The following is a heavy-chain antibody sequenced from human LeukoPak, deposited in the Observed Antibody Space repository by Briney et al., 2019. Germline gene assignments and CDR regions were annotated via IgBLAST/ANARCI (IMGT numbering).Heavy chain of an antibody. CDR3: AKRVVVIGVILAGFDKEAYYFDS. V-gene: IGHV3-23*01. J-gene: IGHJ4*02. Sequence: RGSLRLSCALSGITLSNYSMSSVRQAPGKGREWVSGISDSGGRTNYAHSAKGRFTISRDNPKNTLYLHMNSLRAEDTAVYFCAKRVVVIGVILAGFDKEAYYFDSWGQGALVTVSS. D-gene: IGHD2-21*01. CDR2: ISDSGGRT. CDR1: GITLSNYS.